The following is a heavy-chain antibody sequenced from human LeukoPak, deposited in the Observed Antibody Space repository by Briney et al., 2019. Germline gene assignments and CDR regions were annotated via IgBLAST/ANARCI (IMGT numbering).Heavy chain of an antibody. D-gene: IGHD3-10*01. J-gene: IGHJ6*03. CDR1: GGSISNYY. V-gene: IGHV4-59*01. CDR3: ARTGRGTSYYYYYMDV. Sequence: PSETLSLTCSVSGGSISNYYWSWIRQPPGKGLEWIGDIYYSGSTNYNPSLKSRVTISVDTSKNQFSLKLSSVTAADTAVYYCARTGRGTSYYYYYMDVWGKGTTVTVSS. CDR2: IYYSGST.